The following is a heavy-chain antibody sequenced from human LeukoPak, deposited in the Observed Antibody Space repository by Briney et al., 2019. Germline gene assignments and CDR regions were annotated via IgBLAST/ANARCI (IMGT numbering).Heavy chain of an antibody. Sequence: GASVKVSCKASGGTFSSYAISWVRQAPGQGLEWMGRIIPILGIANYAQKFQGRVTITADKSTSTAYMELSSLRSEDTAVYYCEHILTGYYSDDYWGQGTLVTVSS. J-gene: IGHJ4*02. D-gene: IGHD3-9*01. CDR1: GGTFSSYA. V-gene: IGHV1-69*04. CDR3: EHILTGYYSDDY. CDR2: IIPILGIA.